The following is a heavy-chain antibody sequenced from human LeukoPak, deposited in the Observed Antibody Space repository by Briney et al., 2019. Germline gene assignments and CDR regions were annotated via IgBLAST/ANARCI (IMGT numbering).Heavy chain of an antibody. D-gene: IGHD3-10*01. CDR1: GYTFTGYY. CDR2: INPNSGGT. J-gene: IGHJ4*02. V-gene: IGHV1-2*02. CDR3: ARDTLWFGESSPRDY. Sequence: GASVKVSCKASGYTFTGYYMHWVRQAPGQGLEWMGWINPNSGGTNYAQKFQGRVTMTRDTSISTAYMELRSLRSDDTAVYYCARDTLWFGESSPRDYWGQGTLVTVSS.